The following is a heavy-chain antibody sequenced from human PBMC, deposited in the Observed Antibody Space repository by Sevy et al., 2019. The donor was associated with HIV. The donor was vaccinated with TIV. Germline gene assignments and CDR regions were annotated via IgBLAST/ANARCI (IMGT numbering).Heavy chain of an antibody. CDR3: TTSIAAAGSHDY. CDR1: GFTFSNAG. D-gene: IGHD6-13*01. Sequence: GGSLRLSCAASGFTFSNAGMNWVRQAPGKGLEWVGRIKSKTDGGTTDYAAPVTGRFTISRDTSKHTLYLQMNSLKTEETAVYYCTTSIAAAGSHDYWGQGTLVTVSS. V-gene: IGHV3-15*01. J-gene: IGHJ4*02. CDR2: IKSKTDGGTT.